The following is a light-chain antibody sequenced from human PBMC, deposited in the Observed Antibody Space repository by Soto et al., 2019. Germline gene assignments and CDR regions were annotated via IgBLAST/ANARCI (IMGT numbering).Light chain of an antibody. J-gene: IGKJ2*01. CDR1: QSISRY. V-gene: IGKV3-20*01. Sequence: IVLTQSPAILSLSLGERTTLSCRASQSISRYLAWYQQKPGQGPRLLIYGASNRATGIPARFSGSGSGTEFTLTISSLEPEDFAVYYCQQYVASPYTFGQGTKVEIK. CDR2: GAS. CDR3: QQYVASPYT.